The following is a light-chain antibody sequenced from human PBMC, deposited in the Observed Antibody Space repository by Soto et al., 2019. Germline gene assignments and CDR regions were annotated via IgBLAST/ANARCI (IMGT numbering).Light chain of an antibody. J-gene: IGLJ3*02. CDR2: EVS. V-gene: IGLV2-8*01. CDR1: SSDVGGYNY. Sequence: QSALTQPPSASGSPGQSVTISCTGTSSDVGGYNYVAWYQHHPGKAPKFMIYEVSKRPSGVPDRFSGSKSGNTASLTVSGLQAEDEADYYCSSYVGSNTWVFGGGTKLTVL. CDR3: SSYVGSNTWV.